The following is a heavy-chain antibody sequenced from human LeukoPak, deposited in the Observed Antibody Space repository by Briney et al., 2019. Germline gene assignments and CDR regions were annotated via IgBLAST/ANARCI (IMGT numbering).Heavy chain of an antibody. CDR3: AGTTARYNWFDP. Sequence: ASVKVSCKASGYTFTGYYMHWVRQAPGQGLEWMGWINPNSGGTNYAQKLQGRVTMTTDTSTSTAYMELRSLRSDDTAVYYCAGTTARYNWFDPWGQGTLVTVSS. CDR2: INPNSGGT. J-gene: IGHJ5*02. CDR1: GYTFTGYY. V-gene: IGHV1-2*02. D-gene: IGHD1-1*01.